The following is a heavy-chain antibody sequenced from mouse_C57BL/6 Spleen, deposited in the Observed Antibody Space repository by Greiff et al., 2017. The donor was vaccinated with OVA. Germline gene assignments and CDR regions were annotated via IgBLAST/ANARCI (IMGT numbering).Heavy chain of an antibody. CDR1: GYTFTSYW. J-gene: IGHJ2*01. D-gene: IGHD2-1*01. CDR3: AREGNYGPFDY. CDR2: IDPSDSET. V-gene: IGHV1-52*01. Sequence: QVQLQQPGAELVRPGSSVKLSCKASGYTFTSYWMHWVKQRPIQGLEWIGNIDPSDSETHYNQKFKDKATLTVDKSSSTAYMQLSSLTSEDSAVYYCAREGNYGPFDYWGQGTTLTVSS.